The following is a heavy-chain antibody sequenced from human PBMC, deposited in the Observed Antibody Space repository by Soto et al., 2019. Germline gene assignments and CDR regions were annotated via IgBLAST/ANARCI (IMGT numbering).Heavy chain of an antibody. CDR2: ISGSGGST. D-gene: IGHD3-22*01. CDR3: AKGIYYYDSSGYSRGGYYYGMDV. J-gene: IGHJ6*02. V-gene: IGHV3-23*01. Sequence: EVQLLESGGGLVQPGGSLRLSCAASGFTFSSYAMSWVRQAPGKGLEWVSAISGSGGSTYYADSVKGRFTISRDNSKNTLYQQMNSLRAEDTAVYYCAKGIYYYDSSGYSRGGYYYGMDVWGQGTTVTVSS. CDR1: GFTFSSYA.